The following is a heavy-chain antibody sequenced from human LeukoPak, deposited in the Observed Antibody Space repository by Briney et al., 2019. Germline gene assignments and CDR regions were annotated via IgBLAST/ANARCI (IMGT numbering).Heavy chain of an antibody. D-gene: IGHD6-13*01. CDR3: ARHTGYSSSWYGLGYYYYGMDV. CDR2: IYPGDSDT. Sequence: AGESLKISCKGSGYSFTSYWIGWVRQLPGKGLEWMGIIYPGDSDTRYSPSFQGQVTISADKSISTAYLQWSSLKASDTAMYYCARHTGYSSSWYGLGYYYYGMDVWGQGTRSPSP. J-gene: IGHJ6*02. V-gene: IGHV5-51*01. CDR1: GYSFTSYW.